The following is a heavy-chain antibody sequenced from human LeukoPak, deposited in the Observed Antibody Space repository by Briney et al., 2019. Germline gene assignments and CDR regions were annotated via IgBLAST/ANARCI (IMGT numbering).Heavy chain of an antibody. CDR1: GFTSSSYS. V-gene: IGHV3-21*01. Sequence: GGSLRLSCAASGFTSSSYSMNWVRQAPGKGLEWVSSISSSSSYIYYADSVKGRFTISRDNAKNSLYLQMNSLRAEDTAVYYCASKGYSSHRFDYWGQGTLVTVSS. J-gene: IGHJ4*02. CDR3: ASKGYSSHRFDY. CDR2: ISSSSSYI. D-gene: IGHD6-13*01.